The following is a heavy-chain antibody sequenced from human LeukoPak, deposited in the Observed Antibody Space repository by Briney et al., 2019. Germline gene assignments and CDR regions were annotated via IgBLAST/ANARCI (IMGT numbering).Heavy chain of an antibody. J-gene: IGHJ5*01. CDR3: ARAAGWLDP. V-gene: IGHV3-11*01. D-gene: IGHD6-13*01. Sequence: SGGSLRLSCAASGFTFSDYYMSWIRQAPGKGLEWISYIGYNGRTIHYADSVKGRFIISRDNTKKSLYLQMNSLRVEDTAVYYCARAAGWLDPWGRGILVTVPS. CDR2: IGYNGRTI. CDR1: GFTFSDYY.